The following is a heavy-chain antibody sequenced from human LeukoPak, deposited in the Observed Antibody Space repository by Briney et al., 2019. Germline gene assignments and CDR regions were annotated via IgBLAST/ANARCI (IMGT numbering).Heavy chain of an antibody. CDR2: IYITGST. J-gene: IGHJ4*02. CDR3: ARVIGYYDSGGYSYYFDY. D-gene: IGHD3-22*01. CDR1: GGSIGSHY. V-gene: IGHV4-4*07. Sequence: SETLSLTCAVSGGSIGSHYWSWIRQPAGEGLEWIGRIYITGSTNYNPSLKSRVTMSVDTSKNQFSLRLSSVTAADTAVYYCARVIGYYDSGGYSYYFDYWGQATLVTVSS.